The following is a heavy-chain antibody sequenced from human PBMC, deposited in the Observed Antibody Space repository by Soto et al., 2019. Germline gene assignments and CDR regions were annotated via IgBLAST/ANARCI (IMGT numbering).Heavy chain of an antibody. V-gene: IGHV1-69*02. CDR1: GVTFTNDI. CDR2: IIPLLDIA. J-gene: IGHJ4*02. Sequence: QVQLVQSGAEVKKPGSSVKVSCKASGVTFTNDIITWVRQAPGQGLEWMGRIIPLLDIANYAQKFQGRVTXXXXXXXXXXXXXXXXXXXXXXXXXXXXXXXXXXXXXXXXXXIDYWGQGTLVTVSS. CDR3: XXXXXXXXXXXXXXXIDY.